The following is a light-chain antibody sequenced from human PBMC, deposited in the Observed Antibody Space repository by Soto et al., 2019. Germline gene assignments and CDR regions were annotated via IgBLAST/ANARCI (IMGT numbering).Light chain of an antibody. V-gene: IGKV1-5*03. CDR1: QSISSW. Sequence: DIQMTQSPSTLSASVGDRVTISCRASQSISSWLAWYQQKPGKAPKLLIYKASSLESGVPSRFSGSGSGTEFTLTISSLQPDDFATYYCQQYYSFSWTFGQGTKVEI. J-gene: IGKJ1*01. CDR3: QQYYSFSWT. CDR2: KAS.